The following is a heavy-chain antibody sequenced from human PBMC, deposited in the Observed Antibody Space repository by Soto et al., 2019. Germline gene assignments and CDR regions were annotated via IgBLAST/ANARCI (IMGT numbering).Heavy chain of an antibody. CDR2: IDYNGVT. J-gene: IGHJ4*02. CDR1: GGSIYRSGYY. Sequence: SLTCTVSGGSIYRSGYYWGWIRQPPGRGLEWIGNIDYNGVTYSNPSLKSRVTISRDTSKNQFSLKLTSVTAADTALYYCGKVLVGATGHTDSHSWGQGTLVTVYS. V-gene: IGHV4-39*01. CDR3: GKVLVGATGHTDSHS. D-gene: IGHD2-15*01.